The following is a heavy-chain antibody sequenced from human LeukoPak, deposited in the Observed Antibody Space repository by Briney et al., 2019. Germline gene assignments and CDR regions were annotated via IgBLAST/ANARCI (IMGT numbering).Heavy chain of an antibody. D-gene: IGHD6-19*01. CDR2: ISSSGSTI. CDR1: GFTFSDYC. CDR3: ARDNSGWYPTFDY. J-gene: IGHJ4*02. V-gene: IGHV3-11*04. Sequence: GGSLRLSCAASGFTFSDYCMSWIRQAPGKGLEWVSYISSSGSTIYYADSVKGRFTISRDNAKNSLYLQMNSLRAEDTAVYYCARDNSGWYPTFDYWGQGTLVTVSS.